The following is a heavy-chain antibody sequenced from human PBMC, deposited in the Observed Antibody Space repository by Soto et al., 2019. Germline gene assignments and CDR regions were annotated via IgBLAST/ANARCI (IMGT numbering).Heavy chain of an antibody. CDR3: TRDPTTSIVTDY. CDR2: IYSNGTT. V-gene: IGHV3-66*01. Sequence: EVQLVESGGGLVQPGGSLRLSCATSGITVITNYFSWVRQAPGQGLEWVSAIYSNGTTHYTGSVKGRFTISRDNSKDTVYLQMNPLRVEDTGVYYCTRDPTTSIVTDYWGQGTVVTVSS. CDR1: GITVITNY. D-gene: IGHD2-21*01. J-gene: IGHJ4*02.